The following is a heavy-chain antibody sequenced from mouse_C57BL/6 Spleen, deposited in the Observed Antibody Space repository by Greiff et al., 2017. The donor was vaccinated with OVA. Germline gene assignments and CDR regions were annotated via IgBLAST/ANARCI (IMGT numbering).Heavy chain of an antibody. Sequence: EVQGVESGGGLVQPGGSMKLSCVASGFTFSNYWMNWVRQSPEKGLEWVAQIRLKSDNYATHYAESVKGRFTISRDDSKSSVYLQMNNLRAEDTGIYYCTGYGSSPIYAMDYWGQGTSVTVSS. J-gene: IGHJ4*01. CDR2: IRLKSDNYAT. V-gene: IGHV6-3*01. D-gene: IGHD1-1*01. CDR3: TGYGSSPIYAMDY. CDR1: GFTFSNYW.